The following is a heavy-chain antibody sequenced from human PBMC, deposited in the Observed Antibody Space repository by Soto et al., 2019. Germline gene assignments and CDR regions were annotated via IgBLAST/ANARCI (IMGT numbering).Heavy chain of an antibody. D-gene: IGHD2-15*01. Sequence: QVQLVESGGGLVKPGGSLRLSCAASGFTFSDYYMSWIRQAPGKGLEWVSYISSSGSTIYYADSVKGRFTISRDNAKNAQYLQMNSLRGEDTAVYYCASRDRAGDIVVAKEDYYYYMDVWGKGTTVTVSS. CDR3: ASRDRAGDIVVAKEDYYYYMDV. J-gene: IGHJ6*03. CDR1: GFTFSDYY. V-gene: IGHV3-11*01. CDR2: ISSSGSTI.